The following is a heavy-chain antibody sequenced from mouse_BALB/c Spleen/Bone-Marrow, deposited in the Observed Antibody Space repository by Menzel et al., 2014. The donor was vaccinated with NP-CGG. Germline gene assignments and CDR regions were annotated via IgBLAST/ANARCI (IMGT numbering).Heavy chain of an antibody. D-gene: IGHD1-2*01. Sequence: VKLVESGAELVRPGASVTLSCKASGYTFTDYEMHWVKQTPVHGLEWIGGIDTETDGTAYNQKFRDKATLTTDKSSSTAYMEVRSLTSEDSAVYYCTRWKGIYYGYGYFMDYWGQGTSVTVSS. V-gene: IGHV1-15*01. J-gene: IGHJ4*01. CDR3: TRWKGIYYGYGYFMDY. CDR2: IDTETDGT. CDR1: GYTFTDYE.